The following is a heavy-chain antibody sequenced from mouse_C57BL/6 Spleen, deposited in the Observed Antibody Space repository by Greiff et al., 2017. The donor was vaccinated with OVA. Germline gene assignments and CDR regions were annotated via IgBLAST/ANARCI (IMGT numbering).Heavy chain of an antibody. CDR1: GYAFSSYW. CDR2: IYPGDGDT. V-gene: IGHV1-80*01. Sequence: VQLQQSGAELVKPGASVKISCKASGYAFSSYWMNWVKQRPGQGLEWIGQIYPGDGDTNYNGKFKGKATLTADKSSSTAYMQLSSLTSEDSAVYFCARWGYDGYYDAMDYWGQGTSVTVSS. CDR3: ARWGYDGYYDAMDY. J-gene: IGHJ4*01. D-gene: IGHD2-3*01.